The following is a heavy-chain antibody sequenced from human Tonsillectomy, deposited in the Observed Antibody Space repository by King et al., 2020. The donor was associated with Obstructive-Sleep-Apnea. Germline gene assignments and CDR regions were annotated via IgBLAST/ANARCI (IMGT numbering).Heavy chain of an antibody. CDR2: IYYCGST. CDR1: GCSISIYY. CDR3: ARHRSGSRIYFDY. D-gene: IGHD1-26*01. J-gene: IGHJ4*02. Sequence: QLHESGPGLGKPSETLSLTCTFCGCSISIYYWSWIRQLSCMGLESLGYIYYCGSTNDNPSLKSRVTISVYTSKNQFSLMLSSVTAADTAVYNCARHRSGSRIYFDYWGQGTLVTVSS. V-gene: IGHV4-59*08.